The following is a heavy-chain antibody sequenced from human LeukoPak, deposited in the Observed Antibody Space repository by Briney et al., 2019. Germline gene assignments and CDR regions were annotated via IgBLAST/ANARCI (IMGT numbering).Heavy chain of an antibody. V-gene: IGHV3-49*04. D-gene: IGHD1-26*01. Sequence: GGSLRLSCTASGFTFGDYAMNWVRQAPGKGLEWVGFSRSKTYGGTTEYAASVKGRFTISRDDSKSIAYLQMNSLKTEDTAVYYCTRVGATAYYYFDYWGQGPLVTVSS. CDR3: TRVGATAYYYFDY. J-gene: IGHJ4*02. CDR1: GFTFGDYA. CDR2: SRSKTYGGTT.